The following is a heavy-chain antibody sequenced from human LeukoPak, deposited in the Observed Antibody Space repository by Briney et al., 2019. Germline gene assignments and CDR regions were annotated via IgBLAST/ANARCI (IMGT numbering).Heavy chain of an antibody. CDR1: GGSISSYY. CDR3: ARAGYSSGWYYFDY. CDR2: IYTSGST. V-gene: IGHV4-4*07. Sequence: SETLSLTCTVSGGSISSYYWSWIRQPAGKGLEWIGRIYTSGSTNYNPSLKSRVTMSVDTSKNQFSLKLSSVTAADTAVYYCARAGYSSGWYYFDYWGQGILVTVSS. J-gene: IGHJ4*02. D-gene: IGHD6-19*01.